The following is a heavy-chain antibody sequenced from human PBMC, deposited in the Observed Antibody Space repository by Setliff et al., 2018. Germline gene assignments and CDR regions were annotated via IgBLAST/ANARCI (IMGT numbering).Heavy chain of an antibody. V-gene: IGHV3-7*03. Sequence: PGGSLRLSCVVSGFTFSSRWMGWVRQAPGKGLEWVANLKYDGSESFYVDSVKGRFTISRDNAKNSLYLQMNSLRGEDTAVYYCARDPFRNYDTAPVWFDPWGQGTLVTVSS. CDR1: GFTFSSRW. J-gene: IGHJ5*02. CDR3: ARDPFRNYDTAPVWFDP. CDR2: LKYDGSES. D-gene: IGHD3-22*01.